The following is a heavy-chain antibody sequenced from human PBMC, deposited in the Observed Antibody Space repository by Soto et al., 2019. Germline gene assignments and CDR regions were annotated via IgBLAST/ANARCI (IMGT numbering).Heavy chain of an antibody. D-gene: IGHD6-6*01. Sequence: QLQLQESGPGLVKPSETLSLTCTVSGGSISSSSYYWGWIRQPPGKGLEWIGSIYYSGSTYYNPSLKSRVTISVDTSKTKFSLKLSSVTAADTAVYYCARHPADLEYSSSSGFDYWGQGTLVTVSS. CDR3: ARHPADLEYSSSSGFDY. CDR2: IYYSGST. J-gene: IGHJ4*02. CDR1: GGSISSSSYY. V-gene: IGHV4-39*01.